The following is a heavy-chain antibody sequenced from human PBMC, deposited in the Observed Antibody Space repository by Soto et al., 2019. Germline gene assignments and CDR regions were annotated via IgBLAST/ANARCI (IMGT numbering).Heavy chain of an antibody. Sequence: SGPTLVNPTQTLTLTFTFSGFSRSTVLVGVGWIRHPPGKALEWLALIYWDDDKRYSPSLKSRLTITKDTSKNQVVLTMTNMDPVDTATYYCAHRPRGSTMVRGVIPNWFDPWGQGTLVTVSS. CDR1: GFSRSTVLVG. J-gene: IGHJ5*02. D-gene: IGHD3-10*01. V-gene: IGHV2-5*02. CDR2: IYWDDDK. CDR3: AHRPRGSTMVRGVIPNWFDP.